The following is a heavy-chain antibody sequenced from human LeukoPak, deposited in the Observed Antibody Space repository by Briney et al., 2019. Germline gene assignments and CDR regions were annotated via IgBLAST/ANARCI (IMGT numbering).Heavy chain of an antibody. Sequence: ASVKLSCKASGYTFTDYYMHWVRQAPGQGFEWMGWINPNDGDTNYAQKFQGRVTMTRDTSISTAHMEVSGLRSDDTAVYYCARANFLYCSSSTCLFDYWGQGTLVTVSS. J-gene: IGHJ4*02. V-gene: IGHV1-2*02. CDR3: ARANFLYCSSSTCLFDY. CDR2: INPNDGDT. D-gene: IGHD2-2*01. CDR1: GYTFTDYY.